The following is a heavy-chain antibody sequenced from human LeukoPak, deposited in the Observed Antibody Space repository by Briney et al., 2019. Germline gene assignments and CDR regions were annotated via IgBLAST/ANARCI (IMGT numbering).Heavy chain of an antibody. D-gene: IGHD2-21*01. J-gene: IGHJ3*02. CDR3: ARDCGGDCYSAHDAFDI. Sequence: PSETLSLTCAVSGYSIGSGYYWSWIRQPPGKGLEWIGSIYYSGSTYYNPSLKSRVIISVDTSKNQFSLKLSSVTAADTAVYYCARDCGGDCYSAHDAFDIWGQGTMVTVSS. V-gene: IGHV4-38-2*01. CDR2: IYYSGST. CDR1: GYSIGSGYY.